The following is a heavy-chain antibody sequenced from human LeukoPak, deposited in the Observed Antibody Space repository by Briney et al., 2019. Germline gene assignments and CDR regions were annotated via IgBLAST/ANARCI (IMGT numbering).Heavy chain of an antibody. D-gene: IGHD6-19*01. CDR1: GYTFTSYY. Sequence: ASATVSCTASGYTFTSYYMHWVRQAPGQGLEWMGIINPSGGSTSYAQKFQGRVTMTRDTSTSTVYMELSSLRSEDTAVYYCAREYSSGWEPWGQGTLVTVSS. CDR2: INPSGGST. CDR3: AREYSSGWEP. V-gene: IGHV1-46*01. J-gene: IGHJ5*02.